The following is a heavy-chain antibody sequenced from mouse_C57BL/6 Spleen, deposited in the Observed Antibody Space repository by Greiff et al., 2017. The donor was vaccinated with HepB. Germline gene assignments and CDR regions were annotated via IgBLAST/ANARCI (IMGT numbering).Heavy chain of an antibody. D-gene: IGHD1-1*01. Sequence: QVQLQQSGPELVKPGASVKISCKASGYAFSSSWMNWVKQRPGKGLEWIGRIYPGDGDTNYNGKFKGKATLTADKSSSTAYMQLSSLTSEDSAVYFCARWDYYGSSWFYFDYWGQGTTLTVSS. CDR2: IYPGDGDT. CDR3: ARWDYYGSSWFYFDY. J-gene: IGHJ2*01. V-gene: IGHV1-82*01. CDR1: GYAFSSSW.